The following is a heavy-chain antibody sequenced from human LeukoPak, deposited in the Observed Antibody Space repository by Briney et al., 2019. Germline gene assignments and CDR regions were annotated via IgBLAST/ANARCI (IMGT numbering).Heavy chain of an antibody. Sequence: MPSETLSLTCTVSGGSISYSSYYWGWIRQPPGKGLEWIGSIHYSGSTYYNPSLKSRVTISVDTSKNQFSLKLSSVTAADTAVYYCARVNPVMYFQHWGQGTLVTVSS. J-gene: IGHJ1*01. CDR1: GGSISYSSYY. CDR3: ARVNPVMYFQH. V-gene: IGHV4-39*07. CDR2: IHYSGST.